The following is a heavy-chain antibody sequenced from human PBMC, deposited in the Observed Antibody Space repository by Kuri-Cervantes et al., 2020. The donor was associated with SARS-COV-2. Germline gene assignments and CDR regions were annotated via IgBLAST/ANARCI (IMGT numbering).Heavy chain of an antibody. CDR3: ARRSGYCSSTSCYFFDH. Sequence: SETLSLTCAMYGESASGYFWSWFRQPPGKGLEWIGEVSQSGSTDYNPSLKSPVTMTLDTSMKHFSLNLSYVTAADTAVYYCARRSGYCSSTSCYFFDHWGQGTLVTVSS. J-gene: IGHJ4*02. CDR1: GESASGYF. CDR2: VSQSGST. D-gene: IGHD2-2*01. V-gene: IGHV4-34*01.